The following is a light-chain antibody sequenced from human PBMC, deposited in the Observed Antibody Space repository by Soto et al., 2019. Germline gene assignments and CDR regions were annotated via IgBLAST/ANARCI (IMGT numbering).Light chain of an antibody. CDR2: DAS. CDR1: QSVTTY. Sequence: EIVLTQSPATLSLSPGERATLSCRASQSVTTYLAWYQQKPGQAPRLLIYDASSRATGIPARFSGSGSGTDFTLTISSLEPEDFALYYCHQRQSWPRTFGQGTKVDI. J-gene: IGKJ1*01. CDR3: HQRQSWPRT. V-gene: IGKV3-11*01.